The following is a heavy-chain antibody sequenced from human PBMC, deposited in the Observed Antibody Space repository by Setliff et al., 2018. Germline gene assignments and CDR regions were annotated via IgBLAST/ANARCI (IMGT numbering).Heavy chain of an antibody. V-gene: IGHV1-46*01. D-gene: IGHD5-18*01. J-gene: IGHJ4*02. CDR2: INPSGGST. CDR1: GYSFTNYY. CDR3: ARGYSYGPFGY. Sequence: ASVKVSCKASGYSFTNYYIHWVRQAPGQGLEWVGIINPSGGSTSYAQKFQGRVTMTTDTSTSTAYMELRSLRSDDTAVYYCARGYSYGPFGYWGQGTLVTVSS.